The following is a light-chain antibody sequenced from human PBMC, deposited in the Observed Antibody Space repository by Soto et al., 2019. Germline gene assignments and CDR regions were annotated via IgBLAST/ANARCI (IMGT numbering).Light chain of an antibody. V-gene: IGKV3-20*01. CDR2: GAS. CDR3: QQYGSSYT. J-gene: IGKJ2*01. Sequence: EIVLTQSPGTLSLSPGERATLSCRPSQSISSSYLAWCQQKPGQAPRLLIYGASSRATGIPDRFSGSGSGTDFTLTISRLEPEDFAVYYCQQYGSSYTFGLGTKLEIK. CDR1: QSISSSY.